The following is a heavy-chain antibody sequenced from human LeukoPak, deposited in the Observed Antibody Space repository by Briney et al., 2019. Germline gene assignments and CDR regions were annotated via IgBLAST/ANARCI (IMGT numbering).Heavy chain of an antibody. CDR3: VRFGVNYDMDV. D-gene: IGHD3-16*01. J-gene: IGHJ6*02. V-gene: IGHV4-59*01. Sequence: SETLSLTCSVSGGSISGYYWTWVRQPPGKGLEWIGQIHYSGRADYNPSLKGRITMSVDTSRNQISLKLSSVTAADTAIYYCVRFGVNYDMDVWGQGTTVTVFS. CDR1: GGSISGYY. CDR2: IHYSGRA.